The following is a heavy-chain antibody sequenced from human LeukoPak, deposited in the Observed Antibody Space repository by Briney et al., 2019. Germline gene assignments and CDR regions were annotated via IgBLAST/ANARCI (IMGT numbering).Heavy chain of an antibody. CDR1: GYSISSGYY. V-gene: IGHV4-38-2*02. CDR3: AREAAWVWFDP. Sequence: PSETLSLTCTVSGYSISSGYYWGWIRQPPGKGLEWIGSIYHSGSTYYNPSLKSRVTISVDTSKNQFSLKLSSVTAADTAVYYCAREAAWVWFDPWGQGTLVTVSS. J-gene: IGHJ5*02. CDR2: IYHSGST. D-gene: IGHD6-25*01.